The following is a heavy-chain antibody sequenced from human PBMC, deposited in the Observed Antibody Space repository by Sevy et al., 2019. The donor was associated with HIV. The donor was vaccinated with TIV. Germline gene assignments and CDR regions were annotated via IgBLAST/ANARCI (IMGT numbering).Heavy chain of an antibody. CDR1: GFTFSSYW. Sequence: GGSLRLSCAASGFTFSSYWMHWVRQAPGKGLVWVSRINSDGSSTSYADSVKGRFTISRDNAKNTLYLQMNSLRAEDTAVYYSARGLYTAAGPYNWFDPWGQGTLVTVSS. J-gene: IGHJ5*02. V-gene: IGHV3-74*01. D-gene: IGHD6-13*01. CDR3: ARGLYTAAGPYNWFDP. CDR2: INSDGSST.